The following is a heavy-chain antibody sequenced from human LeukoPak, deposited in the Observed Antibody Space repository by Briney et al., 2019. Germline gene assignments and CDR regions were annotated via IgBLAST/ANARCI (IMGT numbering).Heavy chain of an antibody. J-gene: IGHJ4*02. CDR1: GFTFSTSA. CDR2: IVVGSGTT. V-gene: IGHV1-58*01. D-gene: IGHD3-3*01. CDR3: AAEGPHDFFDF. Sequence: SVKVSCKASGFTFSTSAVQWVRQARGQGLEWIGWIVVGSGTTHYALKFQERVTITRDVSTNTAYMELSSLRSDDTAVYYCAAEGPHDFFDFWGQGTLVTVSS.